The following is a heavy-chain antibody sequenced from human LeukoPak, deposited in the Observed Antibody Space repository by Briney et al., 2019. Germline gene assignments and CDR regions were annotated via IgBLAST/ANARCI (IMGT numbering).Heavy chain of an antibody. J-gene: IGHJ4*02. V-gene: IGHV1-2*02. Sequence: ASVKVSCKASGYTFTSYAMHWVRQAPGQGLEWMGWITPSGGTNYPQKFQGRVAITRDTFITTAYMDLSRLTSDDTAVYYCARDRYGDGFAHFDYWGQGALVTVSS. CDR2: ITPSGGT. CDR3: ARDRYGDGFAHFDY. D-gene: IGHD5-24*01. CDR1: GYTFTSYA.